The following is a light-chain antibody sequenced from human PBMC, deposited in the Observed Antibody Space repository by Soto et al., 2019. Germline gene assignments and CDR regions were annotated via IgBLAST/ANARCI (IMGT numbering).Light chain of an antibody. CDR2: DAS. CDR3: QQYNSYSPWT. Sequence: DIQMTQSPSTLSASVGDRVTITCRASQSISIWLAWYQQKPGKAPNLLIYDASSLGSGVPSRFSGSGSGTEFTLTISSLQPGDFANYYCQQYNSYSPWTLGQGTKVDIK. V-gene: IGKV1-5*01. CDR1: QSISIW. J-gene: IGKJ1*01.